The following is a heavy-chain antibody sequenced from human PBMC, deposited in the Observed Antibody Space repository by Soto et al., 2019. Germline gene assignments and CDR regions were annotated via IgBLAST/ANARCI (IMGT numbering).Heavy chain of an antibody. Sequence: SQTLSLTCAISGDTVSSSSASWHWIRQSPSRGLEWLGRTYYRSKWYNDYAASVNSRITINPDTSKNQFSLQLGSVTPEDTAVYYCARSFNWNYXNWGQGTLVTV. D-gene: IGHD1-7*01. J-gene: IGHJ4*02. V-gene: IGHV6-1*01. CDR2: TYYRSKWYN. CDR3: ARSFNWNYXN. CDR1: GDTVSSSSAS.